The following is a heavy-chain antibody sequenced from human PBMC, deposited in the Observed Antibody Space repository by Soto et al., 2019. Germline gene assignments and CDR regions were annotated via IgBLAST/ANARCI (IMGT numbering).Heavy chain of an antibody. CDR2: ISGSGGST. Sequence: GGSLRLSCAASGFTFSSYAMSWVRQAPGKGLEWVSAISGSGGSTYYADSVKGRFTISRDNSKNTLYLQMNSLRAEDTAVYYWANDRNYYYGMDVWGQGTTVTVSS. V-gene: IGHV3-23*01. CDR3: ANDRNYYYGMDV. J-gene: IGHJ6*02. CDR1: GFTFSSYA.